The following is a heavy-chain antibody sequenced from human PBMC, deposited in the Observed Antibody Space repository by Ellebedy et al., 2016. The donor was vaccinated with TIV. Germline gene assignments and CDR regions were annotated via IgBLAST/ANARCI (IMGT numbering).Heavy chain of an antibody. CDR2: ISGDSGTI. J-gene: IGHJ4*02. Sequence: GESLKISXAASGFVFNKYSMDWVRQAPGKGLEWVSFISGDSGTIYHADSVQGRFTISRDNAKNSLYLQMNNLRDEDTAVYYCARGYLENSFDYWGQGTLITVSS. CDR1: GFVFNKYS. CDR3: ARGYLENSFDY. D-gene: IGHD1-26*01. V-gene: IGHV3-48*02.